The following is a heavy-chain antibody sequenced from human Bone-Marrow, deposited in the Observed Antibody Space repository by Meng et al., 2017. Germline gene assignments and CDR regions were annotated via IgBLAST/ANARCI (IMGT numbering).Heavy chain of an antibody. CDR1: GYTFTSYY. V-gene: IGHV1-46*01. Sequence: ASVKVSCKASGYTFTSYYMHWVRQAPGQGLEWMGIINPSGGSTSYAQKFQGRVTMTRDTSTSTVYMELSSLRSEATAVYSCAKDAHRFAGDYGDYEGWGQGTLVTVSS. J-gene: IGHJ4*02. D-gene: IGHD4-17*01. CDR2: INPSGGST. CDR3: AKDAHRFAGDYGDYEG.